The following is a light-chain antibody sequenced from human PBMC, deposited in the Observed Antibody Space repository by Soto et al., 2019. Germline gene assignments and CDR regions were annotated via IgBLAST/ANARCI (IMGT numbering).Light chain of an antibody. Sequence: IRMTQSPSTLSASIGDRVTITCRANQSLNNWLAWYQQRPGKAPKLLIYDASTLERGVPSRFSGTGSGTEFTLTISSLQPDDFATYYCQQYHRASITFGQGTRLEIK. CDR3: QQYHRASIT. CDR2: DAS. CDR1: QSLNNW. V-gene: IGKV1-5*01. J-gene: IGKJ5*01.